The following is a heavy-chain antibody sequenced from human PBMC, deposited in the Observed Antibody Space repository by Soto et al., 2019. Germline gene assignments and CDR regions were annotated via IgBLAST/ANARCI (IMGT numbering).Heavy chain of an antibody. V-gene: IGHV3-48*02. D-gene: IGHD3-22*01. CDR1: GFTFSSYS. J-gene: IGHJ4*02. CDR2: ISSSSSTI. Sequence: EVQLVESGGGLVQPGGSLRLSCAASGFTFSSYSMNWVRQAPGKGLEWVSYISSSSSTIYYADSVKGRFTISRDNAKNSQYLQMNSLRDEDTAVYYCARVPQYYDSSGYGYWGQGTLVTVSS. CDR3: ARVPQYYDSSGYGY.